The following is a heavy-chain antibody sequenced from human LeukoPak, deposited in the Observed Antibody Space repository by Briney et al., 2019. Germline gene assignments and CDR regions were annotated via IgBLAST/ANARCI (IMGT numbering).Heavy chain of an antibody. CDR1: GGTFSSYA. D-gene: IGHD3-22*01. J-gene: IGHJ6*03. CDR2: IIPIFGTA. Sequence: ASVKVSCKASGGTFSSYAISWVRQAPGQGLEWMGGIIPIFGTANYAQKFQGRVTITADESTSTAYMELSSLRSEDMAVYYCARAPYDSDVQIGFYYYYMDVWGKGTTVTVSS. V-gene: IGHV1-69*13. CDR3: ARAPYDSDVQIGFYYYYMDV.